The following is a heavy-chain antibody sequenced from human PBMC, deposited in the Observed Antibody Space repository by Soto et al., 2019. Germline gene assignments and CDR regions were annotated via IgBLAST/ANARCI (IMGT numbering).Heavy chain of an antibody. CDR3: ARGGVVVNRSEYLIH. CDR1: GDSIRRGAYY. D-gene: IGHD3-3*01. CDR2: IYNSVTT. J-gene: IGHJ1*01. Sequence: PSETLSLTCTVSGDSIRRGAYYWTWIRHSPAKGLEWIGNIYNSVTTSYNPALRGRVTISVDTSKNQLSLSLNSLTAADTARYYCARGGVVVNRSEYLIHWGQGIQVTVPQ. V-gene: IGHV4-31*03.